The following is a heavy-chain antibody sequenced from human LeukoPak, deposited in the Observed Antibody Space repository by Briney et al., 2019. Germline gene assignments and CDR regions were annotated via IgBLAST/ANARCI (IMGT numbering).Heavy chain of an antibody. V-gene: IGHV4-59*12. Sequence: SETLSLTCTVSGGSISSYYWSWIRQPPGKGLEWIGYIYYSGSTNYNPSLKSRVTISVDTSKNQFSLKLSSVTAADTAVYYCARSEKRIARYFQYWGQGTLVTVSS. CDR2: IYYSGST. CDR1: GGSISSYY. CDR3: ARSEKRIARYFQY. J-gene: IGHJ1*01. D-gene: IGHD1-14*01.